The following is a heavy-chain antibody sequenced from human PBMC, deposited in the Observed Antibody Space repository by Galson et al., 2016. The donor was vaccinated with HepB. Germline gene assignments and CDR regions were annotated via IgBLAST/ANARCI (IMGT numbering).Heavy chain of an antibody. CDR2: IIPIFDTP. D-gene: IGHD1-26*01. J-gene: IGHJ4*02. CDR3: ATWEPGPN. Sequence: SCKASGDFVSTYAISWGRQAPGQGLEWMGGIIPIFDTPHYAQSFQGRVTITADESTSTAYMELSRLRSEDTAVYYCATWEPGPNWGQGTLVTVSS. CDR1: GDFVSTYA. V-gene: IGHV1-69*01.